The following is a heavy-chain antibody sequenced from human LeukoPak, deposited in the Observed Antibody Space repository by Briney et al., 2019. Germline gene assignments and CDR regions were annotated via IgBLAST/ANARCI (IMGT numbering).Heavy chain of an antibody. CDR1: GGSFSGYY. D-gene: IGHD6-6*01. CDR3: ATIAARSFDN. V-gene: IGHV3-66*01. Sequence: ETLSLTCAVYGGSFSGYYWSWIRQAPGKGLEWVSVIYSGGSTYYADSVKGRFTMSRDNSKNTLYLQMNSLRAEDTAVYYCATIAARSFDNWGQGTLVTVSS. CDR2: IYSGGST. J-gene: IGHJ4*02.